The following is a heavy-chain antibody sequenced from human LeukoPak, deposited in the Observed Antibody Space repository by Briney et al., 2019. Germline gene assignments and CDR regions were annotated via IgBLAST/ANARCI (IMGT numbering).Heavy chain of an antibody. V-gene: IGHV4-59*01. CDR1: GGSISSYY. J-gene: IGHJ4*02. CDR2: IYYSGST. D-gene: IGHD3-3*01. Sequence: PSETLSLTCTVSGGSISSYYWSWIRQPPGKGLEWIGYIYYSGSTNYNPSLKSRVTISVDTFKNQFSLKLSSVTAADTAVYYCARSYDFWSGYYDYWGQGTLVTVSS. CDR3: ARSYDFWSGYYDY.